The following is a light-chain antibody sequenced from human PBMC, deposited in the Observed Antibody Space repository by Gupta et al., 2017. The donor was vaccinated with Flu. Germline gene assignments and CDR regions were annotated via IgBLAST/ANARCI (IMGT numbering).Light chain of an antibody. J-gene: IGLJ3*02. Sequence: TISCSGSSSNIGNNYVSWYQQLPGTAPKLLIYENNKRPSGIPDRFSGSKSGTSATLGITGLQTGDEADYYCGTWDSSLSAVVFGGGTKRTV. CDR3: GTWDSSLSAVV. CDR1: SSNIGNNY. CDR2: ENN. V-gene: IGLV1-51*02.